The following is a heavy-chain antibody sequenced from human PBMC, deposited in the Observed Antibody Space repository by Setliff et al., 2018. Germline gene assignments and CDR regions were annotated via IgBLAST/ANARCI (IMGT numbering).Heavy chain of an antibody. CDR3: ARGHSRTYYYDSSGSHYFDY. J-gene: IGHJ4*02. V-gene: IGHV1-69*13. D-gene: IGHD3-22*01. CDR2: MIPILGTA. CDR1: GATFSNYP. Sequence: VKVSCKTSGATFSNYPISWVRQAPGQGLEWMGGMIPILGTARYAQRFQGRATITTDESTSTAYMELSSLRSEDTAIYYCARGHSRTYYYDSSGSHYFDYWGQGTLVTVSS.